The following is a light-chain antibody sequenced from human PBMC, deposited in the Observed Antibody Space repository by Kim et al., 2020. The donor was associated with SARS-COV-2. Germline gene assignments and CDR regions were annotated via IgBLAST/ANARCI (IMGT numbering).Light chain of an antibody. J-gene: IGKJ1*01. V-gene: IGKV3-20*01. CDR3: QQYGSSPRT. Sequence: SPGERATLSCRASQSISSSYLAWYQQKPGQAPRLLIYGASSRATGIPDRFSGSGSGTDFILTISRLEPEDFAVYYCQQYGSSPRTFGQGTKVDIK. CDR2: GAS. CDR1: QSISSSY.